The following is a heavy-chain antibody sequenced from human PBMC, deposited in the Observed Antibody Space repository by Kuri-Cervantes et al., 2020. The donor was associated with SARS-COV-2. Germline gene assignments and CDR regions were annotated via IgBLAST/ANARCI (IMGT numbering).Heavy chain of an antibody. J-gene: IGHJ3*02. CDR1: GFTFNTYA. CDR3: ARRGILYYDSSGFAFDI. CDR2: ISASGRTT. D-gene: IGHD3-22*01. V-gene: IGHV3-23*01. Sequence: GGSLRLSCAASGFTFNTYAMSWVRQAPGKGLEWVAAISASGRTTYYGDSVKGHFTISRDNSKNTLYLQMNSLRAEDTAVYYCARRGILYYDSSGFAFDIWGQGTMVTVSS.